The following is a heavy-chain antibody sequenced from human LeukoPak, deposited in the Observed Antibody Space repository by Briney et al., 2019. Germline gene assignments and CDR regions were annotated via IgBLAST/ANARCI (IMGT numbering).Heavy chain of an antibody. Sequence: ASVKVSCKASGYTFTTYGITWVRQAPGQGLDYMGWISVDNGNTHYAQKLQGRVIMTTDTSASTAYMELRSLRSGDTAVYYCARDRNYYGSGSYFWGQGTLVTVSS. CDR1: GYTFTTYG. CDR2: ISVDNGNT. CDR3: ARDRNYYGSGSYF. J-gene: IGHJ4*02. V-gene: IGHV1-18*01. D-gene: IGHD3-10*01.